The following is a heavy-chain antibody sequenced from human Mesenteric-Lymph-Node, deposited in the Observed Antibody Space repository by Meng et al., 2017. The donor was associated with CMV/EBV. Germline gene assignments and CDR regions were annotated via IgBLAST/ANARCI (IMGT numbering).Heavy chain of an antibody. CDR1: GFTLSSHW. CDR3: ARWVVPPGVGYGMDV. CDR2: INQDGSVK. J-gene: IGHJ6*02. Sequence: GESLKISCAASGFTLSSHWMAWVRQASGKGLEWVANINQDGSVKYYVDSVKGRFTNSRDNAQNSVFLQMNSLRAEDTAVYYCARWVVPPGVGYGMDVWGQGTTVTVSS. V-gene: IGHV3-7*01. D-gene: IGHD2-2*01.